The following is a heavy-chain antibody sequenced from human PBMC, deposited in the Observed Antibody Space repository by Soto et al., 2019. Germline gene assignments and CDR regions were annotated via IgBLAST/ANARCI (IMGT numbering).Heavy chain of an antibody. J-gene: IGHJ4*02. V-gene: IGHV4-34*01. CDR2: IYHSGST. Sequence: QVQLQQWGAGLLKPSETLSLTCAVFGGSFSGYYWSWIRQPPGKGLEWIGEIYHSGSTNYNPSLKSRANIPVETPKNPFSLKLSSVTSAHTAVYYCARAAPRYCGGGSCYSGWEYWGQGTLVTVSS. CDR1: GGSFSGYY. D-gene: IGHD2-15*01. CDR3: ARAAPRYCGGGSCYSGWEY.